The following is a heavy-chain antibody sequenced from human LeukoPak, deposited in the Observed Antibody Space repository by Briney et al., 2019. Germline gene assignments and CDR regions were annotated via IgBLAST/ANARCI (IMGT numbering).Heavy chain of an antibody. D-gene: IGHD1-26*01. CDR3: AREQSGSYYRY. CDR1: GFTFSSYW. J-gene: IGHJ4*02. Sequence: GGSLRLSCAASGFTFSSYWMHWVRQAPGKGLVWVSRINSDGRSTIYADSVKGRFTISRDNAKKTLYMQMNSLRAEDTGEYYCAREQSGSYYRYWVQGTLVTVSS. CDR2: INSDGRST. V-gene: IGHV3-74*01.